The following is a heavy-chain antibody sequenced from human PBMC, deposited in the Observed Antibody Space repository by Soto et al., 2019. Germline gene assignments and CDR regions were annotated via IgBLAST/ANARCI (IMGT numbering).Heavy chain of an antibody. CDR2: IYYSGST. CDR3: ARLGGYYQSLAT. J-gene: IGHJ5*02. CDR1: GGSIDTYY. D-gene: IGHD3-3*01. Sequence: PSETLSLTCTVSGGSIDTYYWSWIRQPPGKGLQWIGYIYYSGSTTYSPSLKSRVTISVDRSKNQFSLKLTSVTAADTAVYYCARLGGYYQSLATWGQGTLVTVSS. V-gene: IGHV4-59*08.